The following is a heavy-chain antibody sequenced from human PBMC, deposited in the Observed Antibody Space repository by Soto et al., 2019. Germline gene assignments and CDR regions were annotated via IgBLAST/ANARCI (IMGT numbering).Heavy chain of an antibody. CDR1: GGSISSGGYY. CDR3: ARXVMYSSSWYPDY. J-gene: IGHJ4*02. D-gene: IGHD6-13*01. CDR2: IYYSGST. V-gene: IGHV4-31*01. Sequence: QVQLQESGPGLVKPSQTLSLTCTVSGGSISSGGYYWSWIRQHPGKGLEWIGYIYYSGSTYYNPSLXXXXXXXXXXXXXXXXXXXXXXXXXXXXVYYCARXVMYSSSWYPDYWGQGTLVTVSS.